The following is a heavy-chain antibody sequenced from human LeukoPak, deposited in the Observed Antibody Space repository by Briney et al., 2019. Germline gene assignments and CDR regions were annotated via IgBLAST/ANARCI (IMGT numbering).Heavy chain of an antibody. CDR2: ITPNSHPT. CDR3: ARDPYNTILYRLAY. D-gene: IGHD3-10*01. J-gene: IGHJ1*01. CDR1: GFAFCTYA. V-gene: IGHV3-23*01. Sequence: PGGSLRLSCAVSGFAFCTYAMSWVRQAPGRGLGGVSIITPNSHPTYYADSVAGPFTPSTNNPKNTLYLQLNTLRAENTATYYCARDPYNTILYRLAYWGQGTLVTASS.